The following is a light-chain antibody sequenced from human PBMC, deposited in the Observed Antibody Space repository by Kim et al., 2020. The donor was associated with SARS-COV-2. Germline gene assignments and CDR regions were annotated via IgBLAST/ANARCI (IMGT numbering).Light chain of an antibody. Sequence: QSITISCTGTSSDVGGYNDVSWYQQHPGKAPKLMIYDVSNRPSGVSNRFSGSKSGNTASLTISGLQAEDEADYYCSSYTSSSTPWVFGGGTQLTVL. V-gene: IGLV2-14*03. J-gene: IGLJ3*02. CDR2: DVS. CDR3: SSYTSSSTPWV. CDR1: SSDVGGYND.